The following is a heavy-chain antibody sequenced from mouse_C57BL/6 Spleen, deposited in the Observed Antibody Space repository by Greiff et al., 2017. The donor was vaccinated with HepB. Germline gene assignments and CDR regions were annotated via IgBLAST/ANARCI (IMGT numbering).Heavy chain of an antibody. J-gene: IGHJ2*01. Sequence: EVQVVESGGGLVKPGGSLKLSCAASGFTFSSYAMSWVRQTPEKRLEWVATISDGGSYTYYPDNVKGRFTISRDNAKNNLYLQMSHLKSEDTAMYYCARGPTMVTTLDYWGQGTTLTVSS. V-gene: IGHV5-4*01. CDR1: GFTFSSYA. CDR2: ISDGGSYT. CDR3: ARGPTMVTTLDY. D-gene: IGHD2-9*01.